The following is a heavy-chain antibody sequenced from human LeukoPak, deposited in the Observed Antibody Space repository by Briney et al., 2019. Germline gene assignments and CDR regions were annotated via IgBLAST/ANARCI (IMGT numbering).Heavy chain of an antibody. V-gene: IGHV4-34*01. CDR3: ARTLAAAGTRIPYYFDY. Sequence: SETLSLTCAVYGGSFSGYYWSWIRQPPGKGLEWIGEINHSGSTNYNASLKSRVTISVDTSKNQFSLKLSSVTAADTAVYYCARTLAAAGTRIPYYFDYWGQGTLVTVSS. J-gene: IGHJ4*02. D-gene: IGHD6-13*01. CDR2: INHSGST. CDR1: GGSFSGYY.